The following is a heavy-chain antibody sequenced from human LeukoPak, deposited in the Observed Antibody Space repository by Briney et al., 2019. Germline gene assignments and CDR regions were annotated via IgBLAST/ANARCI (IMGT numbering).Heavy chain of an antibody. CDR1: GGSISSGSYY. Sequence: SETLSLTCTVSGGSISSGSYYWSWIRQPAGKGLEWIGRIYIHGTSSYNPSLKSRVTISVDTSKNQFSLKLSSVTAADTAVYYCARDQPSYVDRGGFDPWGQGTLVTVSS. CDR3: ARDQPSYVDRGGFDP. J-gene: IGHJ5*02. V-gene: IGHV4-61*02. CDR2: IYIHGTS. D-gene: IGHD3-10*01.